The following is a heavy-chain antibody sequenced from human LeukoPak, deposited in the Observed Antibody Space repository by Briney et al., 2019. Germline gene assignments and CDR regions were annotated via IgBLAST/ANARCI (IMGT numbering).Heavy chain of an antibody. CDR3: ARSYYDSSGYFPPFDY. V-gene: IGHV1-18*01. CDR1: GYTFTSYG. D-gene: IGHD3-22*01. CDR2: ISAYNGNT. J-gene: IGHJ4*02. Sequence: GASVKVSCKASGYTFTSYGISWVRQAPGQGLEWMGWISAYNGNTNYAQKLQGRVTITADESTSTAYMELSSLRSEDTAVYYCARSYYDSSGYFPPFDYWGQGTLVTVSS.